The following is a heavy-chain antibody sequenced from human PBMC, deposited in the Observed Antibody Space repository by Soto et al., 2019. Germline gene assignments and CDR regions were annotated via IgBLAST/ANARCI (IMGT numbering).Heavy chain of an antibody. J-gene: IGHJ4*02. CDR3: ARKGFLDWFLDF. Sequence: QVQLVQSGAEVKKPGASVKVSCKASGYTFSSYDITWVRQAAGQGLEWMGWVNPNSGDTDYAQKFQGRVTMTRDTSRRTAYMELSSLRSDDSAVYYCARKGFLDWFLDFWGQGTLVTVSS. CDR2: VNPNSGDT. V-gene: IGHV1-8*01. D-gene: IGHD3-9*01. CDR1: GYTFSSYD.